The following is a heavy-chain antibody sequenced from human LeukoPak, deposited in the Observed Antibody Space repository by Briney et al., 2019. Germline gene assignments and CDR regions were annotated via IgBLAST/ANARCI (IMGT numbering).Heavy chain of an antibody. CDR1: GFTSSHAW. V-gene: IGHV3-15*01. D-gene: IGHD2-8*02. Sequence: GGSLRLSCTASGFTSSHAWMSWVRQAPGKGLEWVGRIKSKADGGTTDYAAPVEGRFTISRDDSKNTLFLQINSLKSEDTAVYYCTWGTGGNFDYWGQGTLVTVSS. CDR3: TWGTGGNFDY. J-gene: IGHJ4*02. CDR2: IKSKADGGTT.